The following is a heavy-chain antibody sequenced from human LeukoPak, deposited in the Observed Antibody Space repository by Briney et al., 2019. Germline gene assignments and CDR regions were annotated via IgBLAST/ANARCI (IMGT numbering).Heavy chain of an antibody. V-gene: IGHV3-9*01. D-gene: IGHD1-26*01. CDR2: ISWNSGSI. CDR3: AKDLYSGSYGAFDI. J-gene: IGHJ3*02. Sequence: GGSLRLSCAASGFTFDDYAMHWVRQAPGKGLEWVSGISWNSGSIGYADSVKGRFTISRDNAKNSLYLQMNSLRAEDTALYYCAKDLYSGSYGAFDIWGQGTMVTVSS. CDR1: GFTFDDYA.